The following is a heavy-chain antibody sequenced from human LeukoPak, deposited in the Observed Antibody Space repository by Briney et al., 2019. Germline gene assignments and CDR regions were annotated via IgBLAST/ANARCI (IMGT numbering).Heavy chain of an antibody. V-gene: IGHV3-23*01. J-gene: IGHJ4*02. CDR1: GFTFSSYA. CDR2: ISVSGGST. Sequence: GGSLRLSCAASGFTFSSYAMTWVRQAPGKGLEWVSGISVSGGSTYYADSVKGRFTISRDNSKNTLYLRMNSLRAEDTAVYYCAKVCSSTSCLPDYWGQGTLVTVSS. D-gene: IGHD2-2*01. CDR3: AKVCSSTSCLPDY.